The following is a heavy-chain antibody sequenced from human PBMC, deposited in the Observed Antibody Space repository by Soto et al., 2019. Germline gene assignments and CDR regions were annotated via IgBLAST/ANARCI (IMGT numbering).Heavy chain of an antibody. Sequence: PSETLSLTCTVSGGSLSSSSYYWGWIRQPPGKGLEWIGSIYYSGSTYYNPSLKSRVTISVDTSKNQFSLKLSSVTAADTAVYYCARQSAYCSGGSCCPNVDYWGQGTLVTVSS. CDR2: IYYSGST. J-gene: IGHJ4*02. CDR1: GGSLSSSSYY. V-gene: IGHV4-39*01. CDR3: ARQSAYCSGGSCCPNVDY. D-gene: IGHD2-15*01.